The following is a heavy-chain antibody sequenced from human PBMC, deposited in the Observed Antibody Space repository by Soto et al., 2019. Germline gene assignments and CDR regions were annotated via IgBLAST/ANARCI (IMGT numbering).Heavy chain of an antibody. Sequence: ASVKVSCKASGYTFTSYAIHWVRQAPGQRLEWMGWINAGNGNTKYSQKFQGRVTITRDTSASTAYMELSSLRSEDTAVYYCARVISSYWYFDLWGRGTLVTVSS. CDR1: GYTFTSYA. V-gene: IGHV1-3*01. D-gene: IGHD2-2*01. CDR2: INAGNGNT. J-gene: IGHJ2*01. CDR3: ARVISSYWYFDL.